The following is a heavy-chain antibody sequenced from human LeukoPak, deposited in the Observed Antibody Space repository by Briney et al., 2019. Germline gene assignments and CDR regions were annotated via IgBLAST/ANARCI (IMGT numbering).Heavy chain of an antibody. Sequence: GGSLRLSCAASGFTFSSYSMNWVRQAPGKGLEWVSSISSSSSYIYYADSVKGRFTISRDNAKNSLYLQMNSLRAEDTAVYYCARTTHNVDTTMVEDIDYWGQGTLVTVSS. V-gene: IGHV3-21*01. CDR1: GFTFSSYS. CDR2: ISSSSSYI. J-gene: IGHJ4*02. D-gene: IGHD5-18*01. CDR3: ARTTHNVDTTMVEDIDY.